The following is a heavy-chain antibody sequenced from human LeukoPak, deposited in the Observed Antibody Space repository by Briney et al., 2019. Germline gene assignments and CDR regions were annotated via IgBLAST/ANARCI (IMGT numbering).Heavy chain of an antibody. CDR1: GGSISSSSYY. Sequence: PSETLSLTCSLSGGSISSSSYYWAWIRQPPGKGLEWIGSIYYSGNTYYSPSLKSRVTISVDTSKNQFSLKLSSVTAADTAVYYCAREGYYYDSSGYPRDYWGQGTLVTVSS. V-gene: IGHV4-39*07. CDR2: IYYSGNT. CDR3: AREGYYYDSSGYPRDY. D-gene: IGHD3-22*01. J-gene: IGHJ4*02.